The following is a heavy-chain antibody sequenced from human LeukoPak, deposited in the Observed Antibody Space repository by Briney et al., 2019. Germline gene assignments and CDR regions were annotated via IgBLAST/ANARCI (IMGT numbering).Heavy chain of an antibody. CDR3: ARVDDRGHYYDSSGPRKLFDY. CDR2: IIPIFGTA. Sequence: SVKVSCKASGGTFSSYAISWVRQAPGQGLEWMGGIIPIFGTANYAQKFQGRVTITADESTSTAYMELSRLRSDDTAVYYCARVDDRGHYYDSSGPRKLFDYWGQGTLVTVSS. V-gene: IGHV1-69*01. CDR1: GGTFSSYA. D-gene: IGHD3-22*01. J-gene: IGHJ4*02.